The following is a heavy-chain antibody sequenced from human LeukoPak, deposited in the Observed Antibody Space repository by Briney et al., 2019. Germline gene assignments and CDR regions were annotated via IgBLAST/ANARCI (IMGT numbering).Heavy chain of an antibody. CDR3: ARDDRFQEIFGVASGWFDP. CDR1: GYTFTSYD. CDR2: VNPNSGNT. V-gene: IGHV1-8*01. D-gene: IGHD3-3*01. J-gene: IGHJ5*02. Sequence: RASVKVSCKASGYTFTSYDINWVRQATGQGLEWMGWVNPNSGNTGYAQKLQGRVTMTTDTSTSTAYMELRSLRSDDTAVYYCARDDRFQEIFGVASGWFDPWGQGTLVTVSS.